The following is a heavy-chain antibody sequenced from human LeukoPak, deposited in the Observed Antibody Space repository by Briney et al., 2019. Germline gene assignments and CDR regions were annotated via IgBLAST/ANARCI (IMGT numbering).Heavy chain of an antibody. D-gene: IGHD3-22*01. J-gene: IGHJ3*02. V-gene: IGHV1-46*01. Sequence: GASVTVSCKASGYTFTSYYMHWVRQAPGQGLEWMGIINPSGGSTSYAQKFQGRVTMTRDTSTSTVYMELSSLRSEDTAVYYCAREPSITMIVEDAFDIWGQGTMVTVSS. CDR2: INPSGGST. CDR3: AREPSITMIVEDAFDI. CDR1: GYTFTSYY.